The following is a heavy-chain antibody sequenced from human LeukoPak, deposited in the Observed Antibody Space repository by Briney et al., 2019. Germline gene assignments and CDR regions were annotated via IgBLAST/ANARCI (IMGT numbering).Heavy chain of an antibody. CDR1: GFTFSNYW. CDR3: SRLSGGYWARIEY. J-gene: IGHJ4*02. Sequence: PGGSLRLSCAASGFTFSNYWMFWVRQAPGKGLEWVAHIKTDGSETYYLDSVKGRFTISRDNSKDSLYLQMNSLRVEDTAFYYCSRLSGGYWARIEYWGQGTLVTVSS. CDR2: IKTDGSET. D-gene: IGHD1-26*01. V-gene: IGHV3-7*03.